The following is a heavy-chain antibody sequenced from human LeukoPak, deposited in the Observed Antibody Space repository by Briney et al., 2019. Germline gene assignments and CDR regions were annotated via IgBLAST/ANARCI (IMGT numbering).Heavy chain of an antibody. V-gene: IGHV3-48*01. CDR1: GFTFSSYS. D-gene: IGHD3-16*01. J-gene: IGHJ4*02. Sequence: GSLRLSCAASGFTFSSYSMNWVRQAPGKGLEWVSYISSSSSTIYYADSVKGRFTISRDNAKNSLYLQMNSLRAEDTAVYYCAKRKAGDDYWGQGTLVTVSS. CDR3: AKRKAGDDY. CDR2: ISSSSSTI.